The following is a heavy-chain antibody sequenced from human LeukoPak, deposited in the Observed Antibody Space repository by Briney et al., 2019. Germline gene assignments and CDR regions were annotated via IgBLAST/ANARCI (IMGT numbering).Heavy chain of an antibody. CDR1: GGSISSYY. CDR3: ARAVLRYFDWFDAFDI. D-gene: IGHD3-9*01. Sequence: PSETLSLTCTVSGGSISSYYWSWIRQPPGKGLEWIGYIYYSGSTNYNPSLKSRVTISVDTSKNQFSLKLSSVTAADTAVYYCARAVLRYFDWFDAFDIWGQGTMVTVSS. J-gene: IGHJ3*02. CDR2: IYYSGST. V-gene: IGHV4-59*01.